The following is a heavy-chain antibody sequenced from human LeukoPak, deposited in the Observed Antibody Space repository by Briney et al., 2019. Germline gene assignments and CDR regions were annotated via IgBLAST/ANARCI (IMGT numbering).Heavy chain of an antibody. V-gene: IGHV3-48*04. CDR3: ATGYSSGWYFYFQH. Sequence: QSGGSLRLSCAASGFTFSSYSMNWVRQAPGKGLEWVSYISSSSSTIYYADSVKGRFTISRDNAKNSLSLRMNSLSAEDTAVYYCATGYSSGWYFYFQHWGQGSLVSVSS. D-gene: IGHD6-19*01. CDR2: ISSSSSTI. CDR1: GFTFSSYS. J-gene: IGHJ1*01.